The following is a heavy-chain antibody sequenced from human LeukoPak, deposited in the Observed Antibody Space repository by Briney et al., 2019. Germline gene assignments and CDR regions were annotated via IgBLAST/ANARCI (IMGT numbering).Heavy chain of an antibody. Sequence: GGSLRLSCAASGFTVSSNYMSWVRQAPGKGLEWVSVIYSGGSTYYADSVKGRFTISRDNSKNTLYLQMNSLRAEDTAVYYCASQKLWFGRPHPNYGMDVWGQGTTVTVSS. CDR2: IYSGGST. D-gene: IGHD3-10*01. J-gene: IGHJ6*02. V-gene: IGHV3-53*01. CDR3: ASQKLWFGRPHPNYGMDV. CDR1: GFTVSSNY.